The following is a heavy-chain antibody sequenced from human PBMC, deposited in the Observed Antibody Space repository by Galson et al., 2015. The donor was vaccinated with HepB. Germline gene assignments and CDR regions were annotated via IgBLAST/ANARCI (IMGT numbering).Heavy chain of an antibody. CDR1: GYTFTGYY. CDR3: ARGQQHDYYYMDV. J-gene: IGHJ6*03. Sequence: SVKVSCKASGYTFTGYYMHWVRQAPGQGLEWMGRINPNSGGTNYAQKFQGRVTMTRDTSISTAYMELSRLRSDDTAVYYCARGQQHDYYYMDVWGKGTTVTVSS. V-gene: IGHV1-2*06. D-gene: IGHD6-13*01. CDR2: INPNSGGT.